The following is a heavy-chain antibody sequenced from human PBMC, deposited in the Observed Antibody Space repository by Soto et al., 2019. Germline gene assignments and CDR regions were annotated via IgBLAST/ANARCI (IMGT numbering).Heavy chain of an antibody. CDR3: ARDRVAGIWGDAFDI. D-gene: IGHD3-16*01. J-gene: IGHJ3*02. CDR1: GYTFTNHG. Sequence: QVQLVQSGAEVKKPGASVKVSCKTSGYTFTNHGINWVRHAPGQGLEWMGWIYPYNANVNYAQKLQGRVTMTTDTSTSTAYMDLRSLTSDDTAVYYCARDRVAGIWGDAFDIWGQGTMVTVSS. V-gene: IGHV1-18*04. CDR2: IYPYNANV.